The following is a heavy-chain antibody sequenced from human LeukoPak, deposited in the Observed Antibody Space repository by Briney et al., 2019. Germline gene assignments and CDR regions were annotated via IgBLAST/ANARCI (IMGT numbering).Heavy chain of an antibody. CDR1: GFSFSSYG. D-gene: IGHD3-22*01. V-gene: IGHV3-30*04. J-gene: IGHJ4*02. Sequence: PGGSQRLSCAASGFSFSSYGMHWVRQAPGKGLEWVAVISYDGSKKYYADSVKGRFTISRDNSKNRLYLQMNSLRAEDTAVYYCARDRYYYDSSGYTGHYWGQGTLVTVSS. CDR2: ISYDGSKK. CDR3: ARDRYYYDSSGYTGHY.